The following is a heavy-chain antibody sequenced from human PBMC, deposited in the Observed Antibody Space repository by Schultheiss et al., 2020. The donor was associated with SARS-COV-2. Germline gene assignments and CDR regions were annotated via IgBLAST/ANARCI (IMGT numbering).Heavy chain of an antibody. CDR3: ARGPLPYGGNWGDY. CDR1: GYTFTSYG. CDR2: INPNSGGT. D-gene: IGHD4-23*01. J-gene: IGHJ4*02. Sequence: ASVKVSCKASGYTFTSYGISWVRQAPGQGLEWMGWINPNSGGTNYAQKFQGRVTMTRDTSISTAYMELSRLRSDDTAVYYCARGPLPYGGNWGDYWGQGTLVTVSS. V-gene: IGHV1-2*02.